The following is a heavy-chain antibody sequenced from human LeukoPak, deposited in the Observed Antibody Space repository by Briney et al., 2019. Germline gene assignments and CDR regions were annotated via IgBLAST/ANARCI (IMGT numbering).Heavy chain of an antibody. J-gene: IGHJ4*02. CDR2: ISGGKSST. V-gene: IGHV3-23*01. D-gene: IGHD2-21*02. CDR3: AKGDAYCGGDCYPD. Sequence: GGSLRLSCAASGFTVSSNYMSWVRQAPGKGLEWVSAISGGKSSTYYADSVKGRFTISRDSSKNTLYLQMNSLRAEDTALYYCAKGDAYCGGDCYPDWGQGTLVTVSS. CDR1: GFTVSSNY.